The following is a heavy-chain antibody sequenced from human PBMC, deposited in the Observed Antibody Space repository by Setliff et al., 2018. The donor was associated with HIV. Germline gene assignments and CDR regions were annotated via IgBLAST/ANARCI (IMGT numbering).Heavy chain of an antibody. CDR1: GGSITSGNYF. J-gene: IGHJ4*01. V-gene: IGHV4-61*09. D-gene: IGHD5-12*01. CDR2: IYTDGST. Sequence: ASETLSLTCTVSGGSITSGNYFWTWIRQPAGKGLEWIGHIYTDGSTNYNPSFRSRVTISVDSSKNQFSLKLSSVTAADTAVYYCARGARWLQFPYFDYWGQGTLVTVS. CDR3: ARGARWLQFPYFDY.